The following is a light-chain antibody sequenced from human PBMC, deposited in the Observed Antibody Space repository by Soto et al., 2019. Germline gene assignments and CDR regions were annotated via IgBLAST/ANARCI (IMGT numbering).Light chain of an antibody. J-gene: IGLJ1*01. Sequence: QSVLTQPPSASGTPGQRVTISCSGSSSNIGSNTVTWYQQLPGTAPKLLIYSNNQRPSGVPDRFSGSKPGTSASLAISGLQSEDEADYYCAAWDDSLNGYVFGTGTKVTVL. CDR1: SSNIGSNT. CDR3: AAWDDSLNGYV. V-gene: IGLV1-44*01. CDR2: SNN.